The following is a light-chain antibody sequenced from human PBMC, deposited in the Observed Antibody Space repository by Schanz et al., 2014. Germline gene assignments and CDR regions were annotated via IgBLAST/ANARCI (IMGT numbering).Light chain of an antibody. CDR3: QYYGSSFWT. Sequence: EIVLTQSPGTLSLSPGERATLSCRASQSVSSSYLAWYRQKPGQAPRLLIYGASSRATGIPDRFSGSGSGTDFTLTISRLEPEDFAVYYCQYYGSSFWTFGQGTKVEIK. CDR2: GAS. CDR1: QSVSSSY. J-gene: IGKJ1*01. V-gene: IGKV3-20*01.